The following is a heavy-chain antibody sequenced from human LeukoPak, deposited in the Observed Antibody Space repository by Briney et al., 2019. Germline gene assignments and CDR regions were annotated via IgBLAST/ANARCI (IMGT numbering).Heavy chain of an antibody. CDR3: ASEIAAAGTRWFDP. CDR1: GGTFSSYA. V-gene: IGHV1-69*13. D-gene: IGHD6-13*01. J-gene: IGHJ5*02. Sequence: SVKVSCKASGGTFSSYAISWVRRAPGQGLEWMGGIIPIFGTAIYAQRFQGRVTITADESTSTAYMELSSLRSEDTAVYYCASEIAAAGTRWFDPWGQGTLVTVSS. CDR2: IIPIFGTA.